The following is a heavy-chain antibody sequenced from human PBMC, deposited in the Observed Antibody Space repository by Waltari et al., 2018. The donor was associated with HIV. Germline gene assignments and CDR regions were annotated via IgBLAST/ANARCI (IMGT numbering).Heavy chain of an antibody. CDR3: ARHALRVGAAYWTFDL. J-gene: IGHJ2*01. CDR1: GGSVSSSSYF. Sequence: QLQLQESGPGLVKPSETLSLTCTVSGGSVSSSSYFWGWIRQPPGKGLEWVGRIYYTGSAYYTPSRKGRVTISVDTSKNQFSLKVTSVTAADTAVYYCARHALRVGAAYWTFDLWGRGTLVTVSS. D-gene: IGHD1-26*01. V-gene: IGHV4-39*01. CDR2: IYYTGSA.